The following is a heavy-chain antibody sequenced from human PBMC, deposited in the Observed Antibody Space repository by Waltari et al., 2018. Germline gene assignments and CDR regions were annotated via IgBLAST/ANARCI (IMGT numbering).Heavy chain of an antibody. J-gene: IGHJ5*02. D-gene: IGHD6-6*01. V-gene: IGHV1-69-2*01. CDR1: GYTFPDSY. Sequence: EVQLVQSGAEVKKPGATVQISCQASGYTFPDSYLHWVQQDPGKGLEWMGRVDPEDGETIYAKKFQGRVTITADTSTDTAYMELSSLRSEDTAVYYCATLYSSSSGSWFDPWVQGTLVTVSS. CDR2: VDPEDGET. CDR3: ATLYSSSSGSWFDP.